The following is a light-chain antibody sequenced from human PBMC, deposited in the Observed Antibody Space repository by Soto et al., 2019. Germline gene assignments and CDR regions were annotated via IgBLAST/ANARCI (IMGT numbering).Light chain of an antibody. CDR3: LQRSNWPPS. J-gene: IGKJ3*01. CDR2: DAS. CDR1: QSVSSL. V-gene: IGKV3-11*01. Sequence: EIVLTQSPATLSLSPGERATLSCRASQSVSSLLAWYQQKPGQAPRLLIYDASNRATGIPSRFSGSGSGTHFNLTISSLEPEDFAIYYCLQRSNWPPSFGPGTTVDI.